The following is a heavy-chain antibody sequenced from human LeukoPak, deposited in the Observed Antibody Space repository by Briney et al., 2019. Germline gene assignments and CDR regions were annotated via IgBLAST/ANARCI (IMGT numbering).Heavy chain of an antibody. Sequence: SETLSLTCTVSGGSISSSNYYWGWIRQPPGTGLEWIGSIYYSGSTYYNPSLKSRGTISVDTSKNQFSLKLSSVTAADMAVYYCARSRRNDCTSTSCYTDCWGQGTLVTVSS. CDR3: ARSRRNDCTSTSCYTDC. V-gene: IGHV4-39*01. D-gene: IGHD2-2*02. CDR2: IYYSGST. J-gene: IGHJ4*02. CDR1: GGSISSSNYY.